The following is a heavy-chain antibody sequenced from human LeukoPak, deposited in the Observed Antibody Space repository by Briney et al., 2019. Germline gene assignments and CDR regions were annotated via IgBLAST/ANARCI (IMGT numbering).Heavy chain of an antibody. J-gene: IGHJ5*02. Sequence: GGSLRLSCAASGFTFSSYSMNWVRQAPGKGLEWVSSISSSSNYIYYADSVKGRFTISRDNAKNSLYLQMNSLRAEDAAVYYCARDPSSGWYLKGWFDPWGQGTLVTVSS. CDR1: GFTFSSYS. V-gene: IGHV3-21*01. CDR3: ARDPSSGWYLKGWFDP. D-gene: IGHD6-19*01. CDR2: ISSSSNYI.